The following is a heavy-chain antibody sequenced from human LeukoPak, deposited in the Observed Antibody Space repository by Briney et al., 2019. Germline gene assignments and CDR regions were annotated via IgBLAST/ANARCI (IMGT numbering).Heavy chain of an antibody. J-gene: IGHJ4*02. CDR1: GFTFSSYG. Sequence: GGSLRLSCAASGFTFSSYGMHWVRQAPGKGVEWVAVIWYDGSNKYYADSVKGRFTISRDNSKKTLYMQMNSLRAEDTAVYYCARDGSSGWYWVDYWGQGTLVTVSS. D-gene: IGHD6-19*01. CDR3: ARDGSSGWYWVDY. CDR2: IWYDGSNK. V-gene: IGHV3-33*01.